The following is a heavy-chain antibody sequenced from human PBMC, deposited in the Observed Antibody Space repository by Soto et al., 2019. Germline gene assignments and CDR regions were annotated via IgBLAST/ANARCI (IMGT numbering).Heavy chain of an antibody. CDR3: APLSVSLSGPYGIHV. D-gene: IGHD2-21*01. CDR1: AYSLTSSDCY. Sequence: PSQTLSLTCILSAYSLTSSDCYWAWLRKPPGKGLEWFGSMFWNGVTYTNPPLKRRVTLYVDTSKTQFSVRLHSVAAADTSVYYCAPLSVSLSGPYGIHVWGQGTTVTVYS. CDR2: MFWNGVT. J-gene: IGHJ6*02. V-gene: IGHV4-39*01.